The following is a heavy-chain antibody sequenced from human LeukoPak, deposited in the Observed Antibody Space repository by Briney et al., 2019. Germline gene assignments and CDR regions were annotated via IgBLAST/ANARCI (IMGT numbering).Heavy chain of an antibody. D-gene: IGHD5-18*01. CDR1: GGSISSGSYY. CDR2: IYTSGST. CDR3: ARRRSGYSYGL. J-gene: IGHJ4*02. V-gene: IGHV4-61*02. Sequence: SETLSLTCTVSGGSISSGSYYWSWIRQPAGKGLEWIGRIYTSGSTNYNPSLKSRVTISVDTSKNQFSLKLSSVTAADTAVYYCARRRSGYSYGLWGQGTLVTVSS.